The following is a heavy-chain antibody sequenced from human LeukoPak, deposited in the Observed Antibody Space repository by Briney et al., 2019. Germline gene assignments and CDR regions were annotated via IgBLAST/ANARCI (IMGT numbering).Heavy chain of an antibody. CDR3: VRRGDASSGWGDHDY. Sequence: GGSLRLSCAASGFTFNTYSINWVRQAPGKGLEWVSTIGGSGDKTFYADSVKGRFTISRDNSKNMLHLQMSSLTGEDTALYYCVRRGDASSGWGDHDYWGQGALVTVSS. CDR2: IGGSGDKT. J-gene: IGHJ4*02. D-gene: IGHD6-19*01. V-gene: IGHV3-23*01. CDR1: GFTFNTYS.